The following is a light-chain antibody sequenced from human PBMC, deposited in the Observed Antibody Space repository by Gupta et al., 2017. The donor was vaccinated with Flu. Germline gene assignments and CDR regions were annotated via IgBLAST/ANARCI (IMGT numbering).Light chain of an antibody. Sequence: DIQMTQSPSPLSASVGDRVTITCRVSQSISSWLAWHQQKPGKAPKLLSYKASTLESGVPSRFSGSGSGTEFTLTISSLQPDDFATYYCQQYSAYSITFGGGTRVEI. CDR3: QQYSAYSIT. V-gene: IGKV1-5*03. CDR1: QSISSW. J-gene: IGKJ4*01. CDR2: KAS.